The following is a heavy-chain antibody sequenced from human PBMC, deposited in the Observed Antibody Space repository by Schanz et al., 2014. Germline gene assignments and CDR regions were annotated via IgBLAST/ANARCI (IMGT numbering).Heavy chain of an antibody. V-gene: IGHV1-69*04. CDR2: IIPMLGTP. J-gene: IGHJ4*02. CDR3: ASSGAGYSSSWDFDY. Sequence: QVQLVQSGAEVNKPGSSVKVSRKASGGSFTNYAITWVRQAPGQGLEWMGRIIPMLGTPNIAQTFQGRFTITADKSTSTAYMELSSLRVEDTAVYYCASSGAGYSSSWDFDYWGQGALVTVSS. D-gene: IGHD6-13*01. CDR1: GGSFTNYA.